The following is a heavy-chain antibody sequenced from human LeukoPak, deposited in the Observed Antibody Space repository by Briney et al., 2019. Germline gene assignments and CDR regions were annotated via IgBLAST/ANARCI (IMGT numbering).Heavy chain of an antibody. V-gene: IGHV1-69*02. Sequence: EASVKVSCKASGGTFSSYTISWVRQAPGQGLEWMGRIIPILGIANYAQKFQGRVTITEDKSTSTAYMELSSLRSEDTAVYYCARGNQLWLPHRYYYYMDVWGKGTTVTVSS. J-gene: IGHJ6*03. CDR2: IIPILGIA. CDR1: GGTFSSYT. D-gene: IGHD5-18*01. CDR3: ARGNQLWLPHRYYYYMDV.